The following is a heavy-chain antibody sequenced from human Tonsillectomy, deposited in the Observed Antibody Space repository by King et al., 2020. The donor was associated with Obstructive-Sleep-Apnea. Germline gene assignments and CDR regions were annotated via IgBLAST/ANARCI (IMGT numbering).Heavy chain of an antibody. CDR3: AKLSENGDYVRS. CDR1: GFTFSSYA. CDR2: ISAGGTST. D-gene: IGHD4-17*01. V-gene: IGHV3-23*04. J-gene: IGHJ5*02. Sequence: VQLVESGGGLVQPGGSLRLSCAASGFTFSSYAMSWVRQAPGKGLEWVSAISAGGTSTYYADSVKGRFTISRDNSKNTLYLQMNSLRAEDTAIYYCAKLSENGDYVRSWGQGTRVTVSS.